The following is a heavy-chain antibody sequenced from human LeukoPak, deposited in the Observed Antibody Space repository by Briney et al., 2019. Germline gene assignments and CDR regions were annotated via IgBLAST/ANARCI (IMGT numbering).Heavy chain of an antibody. Sequence: SVKVSCKASGGTFSSYAISWVRQAPGQGLEWMGRIIPIFGTANYAQKFQGRVTITADKSTSTAYIELSSLRSEDTAVYYCARVGYDSSGYPQFFDYWGQGTLVTVSS. CDR2: IIPIFGTA. CDR3: ARVGYDSSGYPQFFDY. V-gene: IGHV1-69*06. CDR1: GGTFSSYA. J-gene: IGHJ4*02. D-gene: IGHD3-22*01.